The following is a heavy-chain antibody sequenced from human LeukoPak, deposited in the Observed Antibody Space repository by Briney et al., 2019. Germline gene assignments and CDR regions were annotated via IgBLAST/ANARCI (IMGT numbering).Heavy chain of an antibody. D-gene: IGHD3-16*02. CDR2: IYYSGST. V-gene: IGHV4-31*03. J-gene: IGHJ4*02. CDR1: GGSISSGGYY. CDR3: ASTSRQDYVWGSYRPTPPYCFDY. Sequence: SQTLSLTCTVSGGSISSGGYYWSWLRQHPGKGLEWIGYIYYSGSTYYNPSLKSRVTISVDTSKNQFSLKLSSVTAADTAVYYCASTSRQDYVWGSYRPTPPYCFDYWGQGTLVTVSS.